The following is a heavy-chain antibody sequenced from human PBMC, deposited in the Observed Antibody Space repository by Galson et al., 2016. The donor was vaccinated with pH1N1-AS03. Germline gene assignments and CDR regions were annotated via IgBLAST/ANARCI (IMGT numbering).Heavy chain of an antibody. CDR2: INDGGGSR. Sequence: SLRLSCAASGFTFGTYTMAWVRQAPGKGLEWVSAINDGGGSRYYADSVKGRFTISRDNSMHALYLQMNSLRVDDTAVYYCAKVGAAPPPHMTPFDFDHWGRGTLVTVSS. D-gene: IGHD6-6*01. J-gene: IGHJ4*02. CDR3: AKVGAAPPPHMTPFDFDH. CDR1: GFTFGTYT. V-gene: IGHV3-23*01.